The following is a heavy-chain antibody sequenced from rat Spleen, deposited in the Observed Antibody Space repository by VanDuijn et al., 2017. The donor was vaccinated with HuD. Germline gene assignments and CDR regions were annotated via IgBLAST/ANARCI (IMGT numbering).Heavy chain of an antibody. D-gene: IGHD1-10*01. Sequence: EVQLVESGGGLVQPGRSLKLSCVASGFTFNNYWMSWIRQAPGKGLEWVASFTNTGGSTYYPDSVKGRFTISRDNAKSTLYLQMNSLRSEDTAPYYCARDDNLGVMDAWGQGVMVTVSS. CDR3: ARDDNLGVMDA. V-gene: IGHV5-31*01. CDR2: FTNTGGST. J-gene: IGHJ2*01. CDR1: GFTFNNYW.